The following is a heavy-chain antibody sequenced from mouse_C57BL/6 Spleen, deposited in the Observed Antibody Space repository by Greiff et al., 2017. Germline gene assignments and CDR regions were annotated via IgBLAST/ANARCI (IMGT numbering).Heavy chain of an antibody. D-gene: IGHD2-4*01. Sequence: EVHLVESGGGLVKPGGSLKLSCAASGFTFSDYGMHWVRQAPEKGLEWVAYISSGSSTIYYADTVKGRFTISRDNAKNTLFLQMTSLRSEDTAMYYCARGDYDGEGYYYAMDYCGQGTSVTVSS. CDR3: ARGDYDGEGYYYAMDY. V-gene: IGHV5-17*01. J-gene: IGHJ4*01. CDR1: GFTFSDYG. CDR2: ISSGSSTI.